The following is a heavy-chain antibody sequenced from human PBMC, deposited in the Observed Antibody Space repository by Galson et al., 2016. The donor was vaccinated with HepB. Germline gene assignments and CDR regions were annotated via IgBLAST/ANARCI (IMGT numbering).Heavy chain of an antibody. CDR1: GFTFSSYG. Sequence: SLRLSCAASGFTFSSYGMNWVRQVPGKGLEWVAVTSYDGSKKYYADSVKGRFTVSRDNSKNTLSLEMNSLRAEDTAVYYCAKGFGSYERLMDSWGQGTLVTISS. D-gene: IGHD1-26*01. V-gene: IGHV3-30*18. J-gene: IGHJ4*02. CDR2: TSYDGSKK. CDR3: AKGFGSYERLMDS.